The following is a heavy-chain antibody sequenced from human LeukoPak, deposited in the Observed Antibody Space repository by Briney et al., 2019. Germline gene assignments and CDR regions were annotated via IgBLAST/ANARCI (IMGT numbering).Heavy chain of an antibody. D-gene: IGHD2-2*01. CDR2: INPNSGGT. CDR1: GYTFIGYY. J-gene: IGHJ4*02. CDR3: ARDFFLGYCSSTSCNPGDY. V-gene: IGHV1-2*02. Sequence: GASVKVSCKASGYTFIGYYMHWVRQAPGQGLEWMGWINPNSGGTNYAQKFQGRVTMTRDTSISTAYMELSRLRSDDTAVYYCARDFFLGYCSSTSCNPGDYWGQGTLVTVSS.